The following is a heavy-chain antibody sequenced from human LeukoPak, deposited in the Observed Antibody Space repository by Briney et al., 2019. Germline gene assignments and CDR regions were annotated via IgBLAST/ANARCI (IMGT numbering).Heavy chain of an antibody. CDR1: GFTFDDYA. J-gene: IGHJ4*02. CDR3: AKDRKSMITYGDY. CDR2: ISWNSGSI. D-gene: IGHD3-16*01. Sequence: GGSLRLSCAASGFTFDDYAMHWVRQAPGKGLEWVSGISWNSGSIGYADSVKGRFTISRDNAKNSLYLQMNSLRAEDTALYYCAKDRKSMITYGDYWGQGTLVTVSS. V-gene: IGHV3-9*01.